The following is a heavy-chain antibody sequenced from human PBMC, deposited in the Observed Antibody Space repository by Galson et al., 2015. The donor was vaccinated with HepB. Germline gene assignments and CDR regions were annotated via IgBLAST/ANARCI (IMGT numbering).Heavy chain of an antibody. CDR2: ISNDGTYE. V-gene: IGHV3-30*04. D-gene: IGHD4-11*01. CDR3: ARGLPKTTDYKSKFLYYGLDV. Sequence: SLRLSCAASGFTFSSYAIHWVRQTPGKGLEWVAVISNDGTYEYYGDSVKGRFSISRDNSQNTVSLQMNSLRPEDTAVFYCARGLPKTTDYKSKFLYYGLDVWGQGTTVTVSS. J-gene: IGHJ6*02. CDR1: GFTFSSYA.